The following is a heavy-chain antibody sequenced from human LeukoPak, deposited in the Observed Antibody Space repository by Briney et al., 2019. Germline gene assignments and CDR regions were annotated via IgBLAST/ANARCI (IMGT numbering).Heavy chain of an antibody. V-gene: IGHV3-30-3*01. CDR3: AKGGIAVANWFDH. Sequence: PGRSLRLSCAASGFTFSSYAMHWVRQAPGKGLEWVAVISYDGSNKYYADSVKGRFTISRDNSKNTLYLQMNSLRAEDTAVYYCAKGGIAVANWFDHWGQGTLVTVSS. CDR2: ISYDGSNK. D-gene: IGHD6-19*01. J-gene: IGHJ5*02. CDR1: GFTFSSYA.